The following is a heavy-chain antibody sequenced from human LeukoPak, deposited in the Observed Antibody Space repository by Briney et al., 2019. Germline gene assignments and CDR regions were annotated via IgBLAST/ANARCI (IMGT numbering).Heavy chain of an antibody. Sequence: SETLSLTCTVSGGSVSSGSYYWSWIRQPPGKGLEWIGYIYYSGSTNYSPSLKSRVTISVDTSKNQFSLKLSSVTAADTAVYYCARDRRIAVASTRHYYYGMDVWGKGTTVTVSS. CDR3: ARDRRIAVASTRHYYYGMDV. CDR2: IYYSGST. V-gene: IGHV4-61*01. J-gene: IGHJ6*04. D-gene: IGHD6-19*01. CDR1: GGSVSSGSYY.